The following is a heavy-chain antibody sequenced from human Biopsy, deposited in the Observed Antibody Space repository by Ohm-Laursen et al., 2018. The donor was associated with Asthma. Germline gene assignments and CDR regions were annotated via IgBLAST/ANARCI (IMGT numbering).Heavy chain of an antibody. CDR1: GYTFTGYY. D-gene: IGHD6-19*01. CDR3: AIVGYSSGWDFFDY. J-gene: IGHJ4*02. V-gene: IGHV1-2*06. Sequence: SVKVSCKASGYTFTGYYMHWVRQAPGQGLEWMGRINPNSGGTNYAQKFQGRVTMTRDTSISTAYMELSRLRSGDTAVYYCAIVGYSSGWDFFDYWGQGTLVTVSS. CDR2: INPNSGGT.